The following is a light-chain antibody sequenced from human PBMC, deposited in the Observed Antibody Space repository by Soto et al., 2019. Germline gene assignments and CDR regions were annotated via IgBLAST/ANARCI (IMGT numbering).Light chain of an antibody. CDR1: GSNIGAGYD. CDR3: QSYDSTLDARYV. J-gene: IGLJ1*01. CDR2: GDS. V-gene: IGLV1-40*01. Sequence: QSVLTQPPSVSGAPGQRVTISCTGSGSNIGAGYDVHWYQHRPGTAPKFLVFGDSHRPSGVPDRFSGSKSGTSASLAITGLQAEDEGDYYCQSYDSTLDARYVFGTGTKLTVL.